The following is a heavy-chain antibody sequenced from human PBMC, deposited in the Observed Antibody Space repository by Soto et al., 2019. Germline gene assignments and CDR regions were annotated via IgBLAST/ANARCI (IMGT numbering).Heavy chain of an antibody. D-gene: IGHD3-9*01. J-gene: IGHJ5*02. V-gene: IGHV4-59*01. Sequence: QVQLQESGPGLVKPSETLSLTCTVSGGSISSYYWSWIRQPPGKGLERIGYIYYSGSTNYNPSLKSRDTISVDTSKNQVSLKLSSVTAADTAVYYCARDRESYYDILTGYYNSRRGCDPWGQGTLVTVSS. CDR1: GGSISSYY. CDR3: ARDRESYYDILTGYYNSRRGCDP. CDR2: IYYSGST.